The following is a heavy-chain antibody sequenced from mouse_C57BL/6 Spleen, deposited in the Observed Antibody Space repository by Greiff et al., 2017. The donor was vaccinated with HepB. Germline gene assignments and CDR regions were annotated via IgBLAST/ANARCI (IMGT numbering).Heavy chain of an antibody. Sequence: EVQLVESGEGLVKPGGSLKLSCAASGFTFSSYAMSWVRQTPEKRLEWVAYISSDGDYIYYADTVKGRFTISRDNARNTLYLQMSSLKSEDTAMYYCSRGADDYNYVDFWGPGTTLTVSS. CDR1: GFTFSSYA. D-gene: IGHD2-4*01. V-gene: IGHV5-9-1*02. CDR3: SRGADDYNYVDF. J-gene: IGHJ2*01. CDR2: ISSDGDYI.